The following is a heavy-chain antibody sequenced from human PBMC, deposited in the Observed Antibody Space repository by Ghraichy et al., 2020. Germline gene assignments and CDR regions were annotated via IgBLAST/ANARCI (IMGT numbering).Heavy chain of an antibody. CDR1: GFTFSSYW. V-gene: IGHV3-7*03. J-gene: IGHJ4*02. CDR2: IKEDGSEK. Sequence: GSLRLSCAASGFTFSSYWMSWVRPAPGKGLEWVANIKEDGSEKYYVDSVKGRFTISRDNAKTSLYLQMNSLRAEDTAVYYCARRRGTLYGSGSLDCWGQGTLVTVSS. D-gene: IGHD3-10*01. CDR3: ARRRGTLYGSGSLDC.